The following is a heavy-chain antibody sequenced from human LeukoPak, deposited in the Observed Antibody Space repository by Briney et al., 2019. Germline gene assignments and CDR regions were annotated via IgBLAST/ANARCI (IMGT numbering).Heavy chain of an antibody. CDR3: AKGGGSYTDLPFDY. Sequence: GGSLRLSCAASGITFTKAWMSWVRQAPGKGLEWVGRIKSKSDGGTIDYGAPVKDRFTISRDNSKNTLYLQMNSLRAEDTAVYYCAKGGGSYTDLPFDYWGQGTLVTVSS. D-gene: IGHD1-26*01. CDR2: IKSKSDGGTI. CDR1: GITFTKAW. J-gene: IGHJ4*02. V-gene: IGHV3-15*01.